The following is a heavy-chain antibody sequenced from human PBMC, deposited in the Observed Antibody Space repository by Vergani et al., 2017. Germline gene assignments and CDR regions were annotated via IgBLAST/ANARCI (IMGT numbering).Heavy chain of an antibody. V-gene: IGHV4-34*01. D-gene: IGHD2-8*01. J-gene: IGHJ6*03. CDR2: IDHTGRP. Sequence: QVQLQQWGGGLLKPSETLSLTCVVNGGSFTSYHWTWIRQSPGEGLEWVGDIDHTGRPDYNPSPKSRLTMSVDKSRNQFSLTINSVTATDTAIYFCARVNTETNGHLYYYYYMDFWGQGTAVTVS. CDR1: GGSFTSYH. CDR3: ARVNTETNGHLYYYYYMDF.